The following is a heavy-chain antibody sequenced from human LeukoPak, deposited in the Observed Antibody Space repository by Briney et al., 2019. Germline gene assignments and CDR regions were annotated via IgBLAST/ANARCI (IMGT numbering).Heavy chain of an antibody. CDR3: ARVPNYYDSSGYYYSDPAFDI. CDR2: IYHSGST. V-gene: IGHV4-38-2*01. Sequence: PSETLSLTCAVSGYSISSGYYWGWIRQPPGKGLEWIGSIYHSGSTYYNPSLKSRVTISVDTSKNQFSLELSSVTAADTAVYYCARVPNYYDSSGYYYSDPAFDIWGQGTMVTASS. J-gene: IGHJ3*02. D-gene: IGHD3-22*01. CDR1: GYSISSGYY.